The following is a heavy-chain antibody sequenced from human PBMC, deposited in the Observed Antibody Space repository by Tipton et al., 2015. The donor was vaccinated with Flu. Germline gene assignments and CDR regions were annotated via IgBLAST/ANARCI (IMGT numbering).Heavy chain of an antibody. J-gene: IGHJ4*02. CDR3: ARVDTAMAPTY. CDR2: IYYSGST. Sequence: TLSLTCTVSGGSISSYYWSWIRQPPGKGLEWIGYIYYSGSTNYNPSLKSRVTISVDTSKNQFSLKLSSVTAADTAVYYCARVDTAMAPTYWGQGPLVTVSS. V-gene: IGHV4-59*01. D-gene: IGHD5-18*01. CDR1: GGSISSYY.